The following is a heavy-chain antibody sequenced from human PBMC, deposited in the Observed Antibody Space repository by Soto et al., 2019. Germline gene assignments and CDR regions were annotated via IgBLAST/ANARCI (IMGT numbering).Heavy chain of an antibody. Sequence: GESLKISCTGPGYSFTTYWIGWVRQTPGKGLEWMGIIYPGDSDTRYSPSFQGQVTISADKSISTAYLQWSSLKASDTAMYYCVRGPDYVMPLDYWGQGTLVTVSS. V-gene: IGHV5-51*01. D-gene: IGHD3-10*02. CDR2: IYPGDSDT. CDR1: GYSFTTYW. J-gene: IGHJ4*02. CDR3: VRGPDYVMPLDY.